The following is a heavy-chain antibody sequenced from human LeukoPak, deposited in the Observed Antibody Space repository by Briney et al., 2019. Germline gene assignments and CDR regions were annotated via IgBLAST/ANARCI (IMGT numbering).Heavy chain of an antibody. D-gene: IGHD6-19*01. CDR3: AGGSRGWHYGMDV. J-gene: IGHJ6*02. V-gene: IGHV4-4*07. CDR1: GGSISSYY. Sequence: SETLSLTCTVSGGSISSYYGSWIRQPAGKGREWIGCIYTSGSTTYNPPLTSRVTMSVDTPKHQFSLKRGAVTAADTAVYYCAGGSRGWHYGMDVWGQGTTVTVSS. CDR2: IYTSGST.